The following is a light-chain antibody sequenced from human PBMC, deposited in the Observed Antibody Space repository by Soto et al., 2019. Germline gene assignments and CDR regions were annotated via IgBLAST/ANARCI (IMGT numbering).Light chain of an antibody. CDR1: SSNLGAGYH. CDR3: QTYDKNLGGWV. CDR2: GNT. V-gene: IGLV1-40*01. J-gene: IGLJ3*02. Sequence: SVLTQPPSVSGAPGQTVTISCPGSSSNLGAGYHVHWYMQLPGKAPKLLIFGNTNRPSGVPDRFSGSRSGSSASLAISGLQAEDEADYYCQTYDKNLGGWVFGGGTKLTVL.